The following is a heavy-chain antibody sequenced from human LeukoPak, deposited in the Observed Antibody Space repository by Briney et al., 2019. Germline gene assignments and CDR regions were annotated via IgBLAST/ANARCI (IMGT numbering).Heavy chain of an antibody. Sequence: ASVKVSCKASGYAFTSYDFSWVRQAPGQGLEWMGWISVDNGNTNYAQRFQGRVTMTTDTSTSTAYMELRSLRSDDTAVYYCARADYDILTGYNIDYWGQGTLITVSS. CDR1: GYAFTSYD. CDR3: ARADYDILTGYNIDY. V-gene: IGHV1-18*01. D-gene: IGHD3-9*01. CDR2: ISVDNGNT. J-gene: IGHJ4*02.